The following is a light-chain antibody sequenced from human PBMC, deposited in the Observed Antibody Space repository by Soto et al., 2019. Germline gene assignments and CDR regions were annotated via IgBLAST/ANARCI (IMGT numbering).Light chain of an antibody. CDR2: EVS. J-gene: IGLJ1*01. Sequence: QSVLTQPPSASGSPGQSVTISCTGTSSDVGKYDYVSWFQHHPGKAPKLIIYEVSKRPSGVPDRFSGSKSGTSASLAISGLQSEGEADYYCAAWDDSTKSHVFGTGTKVTVL. CDR3: AAWDDSTKSHV. CDR1: SSDVGKYDY. V-gene: IGLV2-8*01.